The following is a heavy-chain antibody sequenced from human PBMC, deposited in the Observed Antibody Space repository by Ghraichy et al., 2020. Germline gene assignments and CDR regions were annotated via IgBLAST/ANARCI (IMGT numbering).Heavy chain of an antibody. Sequence: GGSLRLSCAASGLTFSSYSMHWVRQAPGKGLEWVSVITYNSSNKYYADSVKGRFTISRDNSKNSLYLQMNSLRAEDTAVYYCAKDSYSSGWYGDWGQGTLGPVTS. CDR3: AKDSYSSGWYGD. CDR2: ITYNSSNK. CDR1: GLTFSSYS. J-gene: IGHJ4*02. D-gene: IGHD6-19*01. V-gene: IGHV3-30*18.